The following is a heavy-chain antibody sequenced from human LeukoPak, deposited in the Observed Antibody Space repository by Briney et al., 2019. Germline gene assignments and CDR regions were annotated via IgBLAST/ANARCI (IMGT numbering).Heavy chain of an antibody. J-gene: IGHJ4*02. CDR2: IKQDGSEK. CDR1: GFTFSDAW. D-gene: IGHD3-22*01. CDR3: ARDIYYDSSGYYGSVY. V-gene: IGHV3-7*01. Sequence: PGGSLRLSCAASGFTFSDAWMSWVRQAPGKGLEWVANIKQDGSEKYYVDSVKGRFTISRDNAKNSLYLQMNSLRAEDTAVYYCARDIYYDSSGYYGSVYWGQGTLVPSPQ.